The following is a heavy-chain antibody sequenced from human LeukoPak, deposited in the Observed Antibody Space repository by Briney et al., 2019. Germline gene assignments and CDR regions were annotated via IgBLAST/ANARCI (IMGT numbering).Heavy chain of an antibody. Sequence: PSETLSLTCTVSGGSISSGGYYWSWIRQPPGKGLEWIGYIYYSGSTNYNPSLKSRVTISVDTSKNQFSLKLSSVTAADTAVYYCAHNLGYSYGIGYWGQGTLVTVSS. CDR1: GGSISSGGYY. CDR2: IYYSGST. V-gene: IGHV4-61*08. J-gene: IGHJ4*02. D-gene: IGHD5-18*01. CDR3: AHNLGYSYGIGY.